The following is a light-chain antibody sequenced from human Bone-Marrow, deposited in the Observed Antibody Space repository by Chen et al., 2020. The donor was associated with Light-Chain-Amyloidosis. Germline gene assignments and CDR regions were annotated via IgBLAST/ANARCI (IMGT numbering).Light chain of an antibody. CDR3: HQRINWPRT. CDR2: DAS. CDR1: QSVSSY. V-gene: IGKV3-11*01. Sequence: EVVLTQYPATLSLSPGERATLSCRASQSVSSYLAWYQQKPGQAPRLLIYDASNRATGIPARFSGSGSGTDFTLTISSLEPEDFALYYCHQRINWPRTFGQGTKLEIK. J-gene: IGKJ1*01.